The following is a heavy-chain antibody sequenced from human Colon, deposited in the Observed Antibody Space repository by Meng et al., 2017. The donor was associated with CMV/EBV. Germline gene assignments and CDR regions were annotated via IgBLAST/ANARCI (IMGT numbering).Heavy chain of an antibody. J-gene: IGHJ4*02. CDR3: ARGGNRDGYNEYYFDY. V-gene: IGHV1-46*01. CDR1: GYTFTSYY. CDR2: INPSGGST. Sequence: SGYTFTSYYMHWVRQAPGQGLEWMGIINPSGGSTSYAQKFQGRVTMTRDTSTSTVYMELSSLRSEDTAVYYCARGGNRDGYNEYYFDYWGQGTLVTVSS. D-gene: IGHD5-24*01.